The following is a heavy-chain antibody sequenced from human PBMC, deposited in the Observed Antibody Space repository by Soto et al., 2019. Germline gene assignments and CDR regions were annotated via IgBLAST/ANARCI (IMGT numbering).Heavy chain of an antibody. D-gene: IGHD6-13*01. CDR3: ARHQSSSWTGVNYRMDL. V-gene: IGHV5-51*01. CDR2: IYPGDSDT. J-gene: IGHJ6*02. Sequence: GESLKISCKGSGYSFTSYWIGWVRQMPGKGLEWMGIIYPGDSDTRYSPSFQGQVTISADKSISTAYLQWSSLKASDTAMYYCARHQSSSWTGVNYRMDLWGQGTTVAVSS. CDR1: GYSFTSYW.